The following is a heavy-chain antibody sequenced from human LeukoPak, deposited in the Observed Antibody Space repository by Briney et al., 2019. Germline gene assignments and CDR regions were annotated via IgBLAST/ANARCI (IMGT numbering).Heavy chain of an antibody. CDR2: IRGDAGST. CDR1: GFTFDAFG. V-gene: IGHV3-20*04. Sequence: TGGSLILSCAASGFTFDAFGMTWVRQAPGKELEWVSAIRGDAGSTGYADSVKGRFTISRDNAKNSLYLQMNSLRVEDTALYYCARVWAWGSGNYFDNWGQGTLVTVSS. J-gene: IGHJ4*02. D-gene: IGHD7-27*01. CDR3: ARVWAWGSGNYFDN.